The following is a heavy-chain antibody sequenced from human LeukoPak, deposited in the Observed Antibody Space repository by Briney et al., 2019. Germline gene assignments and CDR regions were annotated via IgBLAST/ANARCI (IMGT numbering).Heavy chain of an antibody. D-gene: IGHD6-6*01. V-gene: IGHV3-48*03. Sequence: PGGSLRLSCAASGFTFSSYEMNWVRQAPGKGLEWVSYISSSGSTIYYADSVKGRFTISRDNAKNSLYLQMNSLRAEDTAVYYCARDGVYSTSSPDYWGQGTLVTVSS. CDR3: ARDGVYSTSSPDY. J-gene: IGHJ4*02. CDR1: GFTFSSYE. CDR2: ISSSGSTI.